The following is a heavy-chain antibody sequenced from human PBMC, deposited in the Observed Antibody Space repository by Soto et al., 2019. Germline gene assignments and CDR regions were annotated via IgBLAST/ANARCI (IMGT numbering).Heavy chain of an antibody. J-gene: IGHJ4*02. CDR1: GGSISSYY. CDR2: ISYSGST. V-gene: IGHV4-59*08. Sequence: QVQLQESGPGLVKPSETLSLTCTVSGGSISSYYWSWIRQPPGKGLEWIGYISYSGSTNYNPSLKSRVTISVDTSKNQFSLKLSSVTAADTAGYYCARRYGGTFDYWGQGTLVTVSS. CDR3: ARRYGGTFDY. D-gene: IGHD2-15*01.